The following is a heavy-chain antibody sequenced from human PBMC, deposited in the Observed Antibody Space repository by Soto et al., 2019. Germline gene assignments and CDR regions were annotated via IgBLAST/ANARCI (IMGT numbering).Heavy chain of an antibody. J-gene: IGHJ6*03. V-gene: IGHV3-7*01. CDR1: GFTFSSYW. D-gene: IGHD1-1*01. Sequence: GGSLRLSCAASGFTFSSYWMSWVRQAPGKGLEWVANIKQDGSEKYYVDSVKGRFTISRDNAKNSLYLQMNSLRAEDTAVYYCAREMNWNAIYYYYYMDVWGKGTTVTVSS. CDR2: IKQDGSEK. CDR3: AREMNWNAIYYYYYMDV.